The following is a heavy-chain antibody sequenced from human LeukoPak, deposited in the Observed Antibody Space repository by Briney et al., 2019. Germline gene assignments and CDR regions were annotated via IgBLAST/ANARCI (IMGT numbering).Heavy chain of an antibody. CDR1: GFTFSSYA. J-gene: IGHJ6*03. V-gene: IGHV3-23*01. Sequence: GGSLRLSCAASGFTFSSYAMSWVRQAPGKGLEWVSAISGSGGSTYYADSVKGRFTISRDNSKNTLYLQMNSLRAEDTAVYYCATLPQYYYDSSGPPGYYYYMDVWGKGTTVTVSS. D-gene: IGHD3-22*01. CDR3: ATLPQYYYDSSGPPGYYYYMDV. CDR2: ISGSGGST.